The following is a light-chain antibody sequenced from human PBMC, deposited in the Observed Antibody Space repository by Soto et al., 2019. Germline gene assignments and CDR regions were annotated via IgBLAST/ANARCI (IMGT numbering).Light chain of an antibody. CDR3: QHRANWPLLV. CDR1: QSFGNY. Sequence: EIVLTQSTATLSVYPGEGATLSCRASQSFGNYIAWYQQKPGQVPRLLISDTSNRATGIPARFSGSGSGADFSRVISSLEPEDSAIYYCQHRANWPLLVFGGGTKVEIK. CDR2: DTS. J-gene: IGKJ4*01. V-gene: IGKV3-11*01.